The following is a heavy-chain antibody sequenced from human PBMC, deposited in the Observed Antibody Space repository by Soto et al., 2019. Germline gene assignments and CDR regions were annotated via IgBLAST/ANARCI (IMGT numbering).Heavy chain of an antibody. CDR3: AKDLSRWPHYAFDS. Sequence: GGSLRLSCAASGFTFSNYGMNWVRQAPGKGLEWASGISTNGDTANYADSVKGRFTISRDNSKNALYMQMNGLRPEDTAVYYCAKDLSRWPHYAFDSWGQGTLVTVSS. J-gene: IGHJ5*01. CDR2: ISTNGDTA. D-gene: IGHD4-17*01. CDR1: GFTFSNYG. V-gene: IGHV3-23*01.